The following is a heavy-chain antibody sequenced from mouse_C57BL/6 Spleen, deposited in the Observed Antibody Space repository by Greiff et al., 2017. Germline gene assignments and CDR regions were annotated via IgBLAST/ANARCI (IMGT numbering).Heavy chain of an antibody. CDR1: GYTFTDYE. Sequence: VKLMESGAELVRPGASVTLSCKASGYTFTDYEMHWVKQTPVHGLEWIGAIDPETGGTAYNQKFKGKAILTADKSSSTAYMELRSLTSEDSAVYYCTRYSVGFDYWGQGTTLTVSS. CDR3: TRYSVGFDY. CDR2: IDPETGGT. J-gene: IGHJ2*01. V-gene: IGHV1-15*01.